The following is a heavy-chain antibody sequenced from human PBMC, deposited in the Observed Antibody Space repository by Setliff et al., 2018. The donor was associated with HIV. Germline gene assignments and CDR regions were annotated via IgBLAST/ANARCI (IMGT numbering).Heavy chain of an antibody. CDR2: IIPIFGTA. Sequence: SVKVSCKASGGTFSSYAISWVRQAPGQGLEWMGGIIPIFGTANYAQKFQGRVTITTDESTSTAYMELSSLRSEDTALYFCARDRAYYYDHDRATSDEAFDIWGQGTMVTVSS. CDR1: GGTFSSYA. D-gene: IGHD3-22*01. V-gene: IGHV1-69*05. J-gene: IGHJ3*02. CDR3: ARDRAYYYDHDRATSDEAFDI.